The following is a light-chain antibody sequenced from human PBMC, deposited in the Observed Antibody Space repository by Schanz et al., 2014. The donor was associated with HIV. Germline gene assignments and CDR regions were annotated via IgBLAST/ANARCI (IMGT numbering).Light chain of an antibody. J-gene: IGLJ3*02. CDR2: DVN. CDR1: SSDVGSDNY. Sequence: QSALTQPASVSGSPGQSITISCTGVSSDVGSDNYVSWYQQHPGRTPKLMIYDVNNRPSGVSDRFSGSKSGDTASLTISGLQAEDEAEYYCNSYTSSNTRVFGGGTKVTVL. CDR3: NSYTSSNTRV. V-gene: IGLV2-14*01.